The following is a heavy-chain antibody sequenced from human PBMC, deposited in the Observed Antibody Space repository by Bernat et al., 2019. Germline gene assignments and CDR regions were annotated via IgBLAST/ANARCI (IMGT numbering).Heavy chain of an antibody. Sequence: EVQLLESGGGLVQPGGSLRLSCAASGFTFSSYAMSWVRQAPGKGLEWVSAMSGSGGSTYYAESGKGRFTISRDNSKNTLYLQMNSLRAEDTAVYYCAKSLLSVVVVAATWFDPWGQGTLVTVSS. CDR2: MSGSGGST. V-gene: IGHV3-23*01. CDR3: AKSLLSVVVVAATWFDP. J-gene: IGHJ5*02. D-gene: IGHD2-15*01. CDR1: GFTFSSYA.